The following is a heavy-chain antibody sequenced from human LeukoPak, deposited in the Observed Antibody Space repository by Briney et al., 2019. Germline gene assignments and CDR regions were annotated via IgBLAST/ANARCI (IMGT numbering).Heavy chain of an antibody. Sequence: PSETLSLTCTVSGGSISSYYWSWIRQPPGKGLEWIGYVYYTGSTNYNPSLKSRVTISVDTSKNQFSLQLSSVTAADTAVYYCARVGFGNTPHPIDYWGQGTLVTVSS. V-gene: IGHV4-59*01. CDR3: ARVGFGNTPHPIDY. CDR2: VYYTGST. D-gene: IGHD4-23*01. J-gene: IGHJ4*02. CDR1: GGSISSYY.